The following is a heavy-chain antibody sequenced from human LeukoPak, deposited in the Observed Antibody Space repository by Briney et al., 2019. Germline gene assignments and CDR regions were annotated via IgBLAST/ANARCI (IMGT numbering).Heavy chain of an antibody. CDR1: GGSISIYY. Sequence: SETLSLTCTVSGGSISIYYWNWIRQPAGKGLEWIGRIFTSGITNYDPFLKSRVTMSVDTSRNLFSLKVNGVTAADTAEYYCARHRGTISGSYTYYYIDVWGGGTTVIVSS. V-gene: IGHV4-4*07. D-gene: IGHD1-1*01. J-gene: IGHJ6*03. CDR2: IFTSGIT. CDR3: ARHRGTISGSYTYYYIDV.